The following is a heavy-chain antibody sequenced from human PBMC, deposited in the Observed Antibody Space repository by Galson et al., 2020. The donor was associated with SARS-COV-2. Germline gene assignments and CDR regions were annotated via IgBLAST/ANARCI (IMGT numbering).Heavy chain of an antibody. D-gene: IGHD3-9*01. V-gene: IGHV2-70*01. CDR3: ARNSYDILTGYYVTFDY. Sequence: SGPTPVKPTQSLTHTCTFSGLSLSTSGMCVSWIRQPPGKALEWHALIDWDDDKSHSTSLKTRLTISKDTSKNQVVLTMTNMDPVDTATYYCARNSYDILTGYYVTFDYWGQGTLVTVSS. CDR2: IDWDDDK. J-gene: IGHJ4*02. CDR1: GLSLSTSGMC.